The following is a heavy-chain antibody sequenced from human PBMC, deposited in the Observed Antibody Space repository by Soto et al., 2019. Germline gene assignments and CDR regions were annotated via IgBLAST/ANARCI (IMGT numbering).Heavy chain of an antibody. D-gene: IGHD3-16*02. CDR1: GGSISSSSSY. CDR3: AGHYRSKRFSGYGPFGDY. V-gene: IGHV4-39*01. J-gene: IGHJ4*02. Sequence: PSETLSLTCTVSGGSISSSSSYWGWIRQPPGKGLEWIGSIYYSGSTYYNPSLKSRVTISVDTSKNQFSLKLSSVTAADTAVYYCAGHYRSKRFSGYGPFGDYWGQGTLVTVYS. CDR2: IYYSGST.